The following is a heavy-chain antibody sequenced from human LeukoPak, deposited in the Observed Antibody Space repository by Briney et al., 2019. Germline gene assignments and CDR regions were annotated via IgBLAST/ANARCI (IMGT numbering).Heavy chain of an antibody. CDR1: GGSFSGYY. CDR3: AGSESHYYDSSGFDY. D-gene: IGHD3-22*01. Sequence: SETLSLTCAVYGGSFSGYYWSWIRQPPGKGLEWIGEINHSGSTNYNPSLKSRVTMSVDTSKNQFSLKLSSVTAADTAVYYCAGSESHYYDSSGFDYWGQGTLVTVSS. CDR2: INHSGST. J-gene: IGHJ4*02. V-gene: IGHV4-34*01.